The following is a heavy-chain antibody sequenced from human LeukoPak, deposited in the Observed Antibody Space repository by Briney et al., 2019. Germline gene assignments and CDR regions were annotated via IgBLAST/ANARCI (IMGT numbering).Heavy chain of an antibody. V-gene: IGHV4-39*01. D-gene: IGHD4/OR15-4a*01. CDR2: IYYGGST. CDR3: ARQLGATHAYYYYYMDV. J-gene: IGHJ6*03. CDR1: GGSIISSSYY. Sequence: SETLSLTCTVSGGSIISSSYYWGWIRQPPGKGLEWIGSIYYGGSTYYNPSLKSRVTISVDTSKNQFSLKLSSVTAADTAVYYCARQLGATHAYYYYYMDVWGKGTTVTVSS.